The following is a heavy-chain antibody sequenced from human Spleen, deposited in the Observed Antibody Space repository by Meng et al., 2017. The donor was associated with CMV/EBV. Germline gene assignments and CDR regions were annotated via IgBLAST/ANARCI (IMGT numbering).Heavy chain of an antibody. V-gene: IGHV3-7*01. Sequence: GESLKISCAASGFTFSIYWMSWVRQAPGKGLEWVANIKQDESETYYVDSVKGRFTISRDNAKNSLYLQMNSLRAEDTAVYYCSSREYFSYYGVDVWGQGTTVTVSS. CDR1: GFTFSIYW. CDR2: IKQDESET. CDR3: SSREYFSYYGVDV. D-gene: IGHD3-10*01. J-gene: IGHJ6*02.